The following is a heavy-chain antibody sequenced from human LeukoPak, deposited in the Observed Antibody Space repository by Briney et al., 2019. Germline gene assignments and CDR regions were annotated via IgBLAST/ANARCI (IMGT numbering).Heavy chain of an antibody. J-gene: IGHJ4*02. Sequence: SETLSLTCTVSGGSISSYYWSWIRQPPGKGLEWIGYIYYSGSTNYNPSLKSRVTISVDTSKNQFSLKLSSVTAADTAVYYCARDLYYDFWSGYYYFDYWGQGTLVTVSS. D-gene: IGHD3-3*01. CDR3: ARDLYYDFWSGYYYFDY. V-gene: IGHV4-59*01. CDR2: IYYSGST. CDR1: GGSISSYY.